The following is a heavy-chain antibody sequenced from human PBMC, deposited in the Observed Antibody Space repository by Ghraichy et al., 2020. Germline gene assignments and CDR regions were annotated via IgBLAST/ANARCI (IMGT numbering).Heavy chain of an antibody. CDR1: GGTFSSYA. Sequence: SVKVSCKASGGTFSSYAISWVRQAPGQWLEWMGGIIPIFGTANYAQKFQGRVTITADESTSTAYMELSSLRSEDTAVYYCARPGRNYDILTGYYTLYYYYGMDVWGQGTTVTVSS. J-gene: IGHJ6*02. D-gene: IGHD3-9*01. V-gene: IGHV1-69*13. CDR3: ARPGRNYDILTGYYTLYYYYGMDV. CDR2: IIPIFGTA.